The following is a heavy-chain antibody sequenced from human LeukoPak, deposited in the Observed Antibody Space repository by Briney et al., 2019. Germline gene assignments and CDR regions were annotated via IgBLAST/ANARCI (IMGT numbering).Heavy chain of an antibody. D-gene: IGHD3-16*01. J-gene: IGHJ3*02. Sequence: PSGTLSLTCAVSGGSISSSNWWGWVRQAPGKGLEWIGDIYHTGGTIFTPSFESRLTMSVDKSSNHFSLKLTSVTAADTATYYCARVFRLWGIEGDPWTFDIWGPGTMVIVSS. CDR3: ARVFRLWGIEGDPWTFDI. CDR2: IYHTGGT. CDR1: GGSISSSNW. V-gene: IGHV4-4*02.